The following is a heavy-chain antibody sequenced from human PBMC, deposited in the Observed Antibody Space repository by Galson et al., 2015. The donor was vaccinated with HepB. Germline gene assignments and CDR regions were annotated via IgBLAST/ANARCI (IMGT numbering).Heavy chain of an antibody. D-gene: IGHD1-26*01. CDR1: GYIFSRFA. J-gene: IGHJ2*01. CDR2: INTNTGNP. CDR3: ARISGRNDWYFDL. V-gene: IGHV7-4-1*02. Sequence: SVKVSCKASGYIFSRFAINWVRQAPGQGLEWMGWINTNTGNPTYAQGFTGRFVFSLDTSVNTAYLQISSLKVEDTAMYYCARISGRNDWYFDLWGRGTLITVSS.